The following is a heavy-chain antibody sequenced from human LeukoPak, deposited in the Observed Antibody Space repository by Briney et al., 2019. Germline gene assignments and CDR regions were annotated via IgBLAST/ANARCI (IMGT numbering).Heavy chain of an antibody. D-gene: IGHD6-19*01. J-gene: IGHJ4*02. CDR1: GFTFDDYA. CDR3: ATGGSIAVAGTGFDY. Sequence: GGSLRLSCAASGFTFDDYAMHWVRQAPGKGLEWVSGISWNSGSIGYADSVKGRFTISRDNAKNSLYLQMNSLRAEDTALYYCATGGSIAVAGTGFDYWGQGTLVTVSS. V-gene: IGHV3-9*01. CDR2: ISWNSGSI.